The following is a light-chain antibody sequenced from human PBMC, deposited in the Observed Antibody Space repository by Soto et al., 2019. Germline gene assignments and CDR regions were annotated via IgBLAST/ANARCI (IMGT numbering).Light chain of an antibody. J-gene: IGKJ2*01. Sequence: DILLTQSPTSLSASVGDTVTIACRASQSISINLNWYQHRPGEAPKVLIYGASTLATGAPSRFSGSGVGTDFTLTISSLQLEDFVTYYCQQTYTTRVYTFGQGTKLEFK. V-gene: IGKV1-39*01. CDR1: QSISIN. CDR2: GAS. CDR3: QQTYTTRVYT.